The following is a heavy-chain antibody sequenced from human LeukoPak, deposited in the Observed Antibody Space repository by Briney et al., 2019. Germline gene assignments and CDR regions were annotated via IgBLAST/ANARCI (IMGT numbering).Heavy chain of an antibody. CDR3: ARDPEGDYGPYYYYYYMDV. CDR2: ISYDGSNK. D-gene: IGHD4-17*01. V-gene: IGHV3-30*04. Sequence: PGGSLRLSCAASGFTFSSYAMHWVRQAPGKGLEWVAVISYDGSNKYYADSVKGRFTISRDNSKNTLYLQMNSLRAEDTAVYYCARDPEGDYGPYYYYYYMDVWGKGTTVTVSS. J-gene: IGHJ6*03. CDR1: GFTFSSYA.